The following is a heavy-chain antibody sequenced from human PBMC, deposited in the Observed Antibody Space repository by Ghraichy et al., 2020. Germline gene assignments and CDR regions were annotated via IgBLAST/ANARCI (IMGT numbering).Heavy chain of an antibody. CDR1: GFTFSSYS. J-gene: IGHJ6*02. CDR2: ISSSSYI. CDR3: AHSSSDPIYYYYYGMDV. D-gene: IGHD6-6*01. V-gene: IGHV3-21*01. Sequence: GGSLRLSCAASGFTFSSYSMNWVRQAPGKGLEWVSSISSSSYIYYADSVKGRFTISRDNAKNSLYLQMNSLRAEDTAVYYCAHSSSDPIYYYYYGMDVWGQGTTVTVSS.